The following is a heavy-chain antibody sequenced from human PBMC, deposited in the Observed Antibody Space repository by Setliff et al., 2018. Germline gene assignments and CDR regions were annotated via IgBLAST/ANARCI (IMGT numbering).Heavy chain of an antibody. CDR3: ARLTRYYYDSSGYYSDY. CDR1: GYTFTSYA. CDR2: INAGNGNT. V-gene: IGHV1-3*01. D-gene: IGHD3-22*01. Sequence: ASVKVSCKASGYTFTSYAMHWVRQAPGQRLEWMGWINAGNGNTKYSQKFQGRVTITRDTSASTAYMELSSLRSEDTAVYYCARLTRYYYDSSGYYSDYWGQGTLVTVSS. J-gene: IGHJ4*02.